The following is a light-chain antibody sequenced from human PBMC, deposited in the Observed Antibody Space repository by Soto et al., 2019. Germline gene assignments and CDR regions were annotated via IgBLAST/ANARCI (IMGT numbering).Light chain of an antibody. V-gene: IGKV3-15*01. CDR3: QQYYKWPIT. CDR2: RAS. Sequence: EIVMTQSPPTLSVTPGEGATLSCRADQTVGSLLAWYQQNPGRAPRLLIYRASTRAAGIPDRFSGSGSGTEFTLTIGSLQSEDFATYYCQQYYKWPITFGQGTRLEVK. J-gene: IGKJ5*01. CDR1: QTVGSL.